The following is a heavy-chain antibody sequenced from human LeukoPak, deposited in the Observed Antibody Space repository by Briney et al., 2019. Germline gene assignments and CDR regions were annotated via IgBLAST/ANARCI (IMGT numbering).Heavy chain of an antibody. D-gene: IGHD6-13*01. V-gene: IGHV4-39*07. J-gene: IGHJ4*02. CDR1: GGSISSGPYY. CDR3: AEGRTWAAGIFDY. CDR2: IFPSGST. Sequence: SQTLSLTCIVSGGSISSGPYYWGWIRQPPGKGLEWIGSIFPSGSTYSNPSLKSRVTISVDTSKNQFSLKLSSVTAADTALYHCAEGRTWAAGIFDYWGQGTLVTVSS.